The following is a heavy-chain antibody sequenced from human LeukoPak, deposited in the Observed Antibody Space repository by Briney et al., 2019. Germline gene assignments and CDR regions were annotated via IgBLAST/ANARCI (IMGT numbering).Heavy chain of an antibody. D-gene: IGHD6-13*01. CDR2: IYHSGST. Sequence: SETLSLTCTVSGGSISSGTYYWGWIRQPPGKGLEWIGSIYHSGSTYYNSSLKSRVTISVDTSKNQFSLRLSSLTAADTAVYYCARKMRWYSSSRSPHDYWGQGTLVTVSS. J-gene: IGHJ4*02. CDR3: ARKMRWYSSSRSPHDY. CDR1: GGSISSGTYY. V-gene: IGHV4-39*07.